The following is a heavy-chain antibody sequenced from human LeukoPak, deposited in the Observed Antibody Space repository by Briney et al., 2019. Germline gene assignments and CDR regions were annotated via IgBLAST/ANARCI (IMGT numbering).Heavy chain of an antibody. V-gene: IGHV1-2*02. D-gene: IGHD3-3*01. CDR2: INPNSGGT. J-gene: IGHJ3*02. Sequence: GASVKVSCKASGYTFTGYYMHWVRQAPGQGLEWMGWINPNSGGTNYAQKFQGRVTMTRDTSISTAYMELSRLRSDDTAVYYCARAHTYYDFWSGYYLFDSLDAFDIWGQGTMVTVSS. CDR1: GYTFTGYY. CDR3: ARAHTYYDFWSGYYLFDSLDAFDI.